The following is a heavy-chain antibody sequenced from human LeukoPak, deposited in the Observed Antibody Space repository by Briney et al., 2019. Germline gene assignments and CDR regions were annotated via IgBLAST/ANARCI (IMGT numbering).Heavy chain of an antibody. CDR1: GFTFSNAW. CDR2: IKSKTDGGTT. V-gene: IGHV3-15*01. D-gene: IGHD6-13*01. J-gene: IGHJ4*02. CDR3: AKGNDGSSSWPWAFDY. Sequence: GGSLRLSCAASGFTFSNAWMSWVRQAPGKGLEWVGRIKSKTDGGTTDYAAPVKGRFTISRDDSKNTLYLQMNSLKTEDTAVYYCAKGNDGSSSWPWAFDYWGQGTLVTVSS.